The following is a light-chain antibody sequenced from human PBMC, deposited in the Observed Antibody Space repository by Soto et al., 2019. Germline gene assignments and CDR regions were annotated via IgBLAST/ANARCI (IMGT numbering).Light chain of an antibody. V-gene: IGLV2-23*02. CDR1: SSDAGSYNL. Sequence: QSALTQPASVSGSPGQPITISCTGTSSDAGSYNLVSWYQQHPGKAPKLMIYEVSKRPSGVSNRFSGSKSGNTASLTISGLQAEDEADYYCCSYAGSSFYVFGTGTKVTVL. CDR3: CSYAGSSFYV. J-gene: IGLJ1*01. CDR2: EVS.